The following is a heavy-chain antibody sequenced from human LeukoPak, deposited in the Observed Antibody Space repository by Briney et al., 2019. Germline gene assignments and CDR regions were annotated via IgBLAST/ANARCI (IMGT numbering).Heavy chain of an antibody. CDR3: VKDRGYCSSTSCYAGGDFDY. D-gene: IGHD2-2*01. J-gene: IGHJ4*02. Sequence: GGPLRLSCSASGFTFSSYAMHWVRQAPGKGLEYVSAISSNGGSTYYADSVKRRFTISRDNSKNTLYLQMSSLRAEDTAVYYCVKDRGYCSSTSCYAGGDFDYWGQGTLVTVSS. CDR1: GFTFSSYA. CDR2: ISSNGGST. V-gene: IGHV3-64D*06.